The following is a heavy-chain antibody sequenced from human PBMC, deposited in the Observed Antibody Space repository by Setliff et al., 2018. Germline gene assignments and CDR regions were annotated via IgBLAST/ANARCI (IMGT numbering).Heavy chain of an antibody. D-gene: IGHD6-13*01. CDR2: IIPIIGEP. Sequence: SVKVSCKASGGTFNTYGLSWVRQAPGQGLEWMGGIIPIIGEPNYAQKFQGRVTITADESTSTAYMELSSLRSEDMAVYYCARERSSSWPTKYYFDYWGQGTLVTVSS. V-gene: IGHV1-69*13. CDR1: GGTFNTYG. CDR3: ARERSSSWPTKYYFDY. J-gene: IGHJ4*02.